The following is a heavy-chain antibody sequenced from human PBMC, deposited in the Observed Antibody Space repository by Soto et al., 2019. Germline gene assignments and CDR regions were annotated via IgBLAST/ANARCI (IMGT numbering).Heavy chain of an antibody. J-gene: IGHJ4*02. CDR1: GFTFSSYG. CDR3: AKAAFYCSGGSCYDLFDC. V-gene: IGHV3-30*18. CDR2: ISYDGSNK. Sequence: GGSLRLSCAASGFTFSSYGMHWVRQAPGKGLEWVAVISYDGSNKYYADSVKGRFTISRDNSKNTLYLQMNSLRAEDTAVYYCAKAAFYCSGGSCYDLFDCWGQGTLVTVSS. D-gene: IGHD2-15*01.